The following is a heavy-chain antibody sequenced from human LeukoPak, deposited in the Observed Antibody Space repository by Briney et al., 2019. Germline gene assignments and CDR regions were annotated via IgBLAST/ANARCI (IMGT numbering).Heavy chain of an antibody. J-gene: IGHJ4*02. D-gene: IGHD6-13*01. V-gene: IGHV3-21*01. CDR2: ISSSSSYI. CDR1: GCTFSSYS. CDR3: ARDLVQAAAGTHYFDY. Sequence: GGSLRLSCAASGCTFSSYSMNWVRQAPGKGLEWVSSISSSSSYIYYADSVKGRFTISRDNAKNSLYLQMNSLRAEDTAVYYCARDLVQAAAGTHYFDYWGQGTLVTVSS.